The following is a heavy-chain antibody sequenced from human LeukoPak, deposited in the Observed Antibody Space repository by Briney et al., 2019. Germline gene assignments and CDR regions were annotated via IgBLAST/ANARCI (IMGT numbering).Heavy chain of an antibody. CDR1: GFTFTTYC. Sequence: GGSLRLSCAASGFTFTTYCMSWVRQLPGKGLEWVANINQDGTEKYYVDSVKGRFTISRDNAKNSLYLQMNSLGPEDTAVYYCARDPYSGNYGNYYYYYMDVWGKGTTVTISS. D-gene: IGHD1-26*01. J-gene: IGHJ6*03. CDR2: INQDGTEK. V-gene: IGHV3-7*01. CDR3: ARDPYSGNYGNYYYYYMDV.